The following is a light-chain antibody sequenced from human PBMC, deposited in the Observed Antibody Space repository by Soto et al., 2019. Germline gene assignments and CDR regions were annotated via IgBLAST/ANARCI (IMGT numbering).Light chain of an antibody. CDR2: GAS. Sequence: EIVMTQSPATLSVSPGERATLSCRASQSVSSNLAWYQQKPGQAPRLLMYGASTRATGIPDRFSGSGSGTECTLTISSPQSEDFAVYYCQQHNNRPPWTFGQGTKVEIK. J-gene: IGKJ1*01. CDR3: QQHNNRPPWT. CDR1: QSVSSN. V-gene: IGKV3-15*01.